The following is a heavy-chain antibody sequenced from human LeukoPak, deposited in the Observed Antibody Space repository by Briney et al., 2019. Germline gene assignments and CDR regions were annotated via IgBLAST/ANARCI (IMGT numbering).Heavy chain of an antibody. CDR3: ARGYYYDSSGYTDWYFDL. V-gene: IGHV4-59*01. Sequence: PSETLSLTCTVSGGSISSYYWSWIRQPPGKGLQWIGYIYYSGSTNYTPSLKSRVTISVDTSKNQFSLKLSSVTAADTAVYYCARGYYYDSSGYTDWYFDLWGRGTLVTVSS. CDR2: IYYSGST. CDR1: GGSISSYY. J-gene: IGHJ2*01. D-gene: IGHD3-22*01.